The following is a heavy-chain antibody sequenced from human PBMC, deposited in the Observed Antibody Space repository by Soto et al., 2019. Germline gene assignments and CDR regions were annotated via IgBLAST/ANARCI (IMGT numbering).Heavy chain of an antibody. Sequence: ASVKVSCKASGYTFTSYGISWVRQAPGQGLEWMGWISAYNGNTNYAQKLQGRVTMTKDTSTSTAYMELRSLRSDDTAVYYCARQTPGGDAFDIWGQGTMVTVSS. CDR1: GYTFTSYG. CDR3: ARQTPGGDAFDI. V-gene: IGHV1-18*01. J-gene: IGHJ3*02. CDR2: ISAYNGNT. D-gene: IGHD3-10*01.